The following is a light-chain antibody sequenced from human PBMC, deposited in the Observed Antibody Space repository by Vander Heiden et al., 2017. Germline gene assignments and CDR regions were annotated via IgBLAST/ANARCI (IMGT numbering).Light chain of an antibody. V-gene: IGKV1-5*03. CDR1: QSISSW. J-gene: IGKJ2*01. CDR2: KAS. CDR3: QQYNSYPYT. Sequence: DIQMTQSPSTLAASAGDRVTITCRASQSISSWLAGYQQKPGKAPKLQIYKASSLESGVPSRFSGSGSGTEFTLTISSLQPDDFATYYCQQYNSYPYTFGQGTKLEIK.